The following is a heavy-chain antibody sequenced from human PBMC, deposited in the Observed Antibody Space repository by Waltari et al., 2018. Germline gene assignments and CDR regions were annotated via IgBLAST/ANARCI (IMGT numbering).Heavy chain of an antibody. Sequence: QVQLVQSGAEVKKPGSSVKVSCKASGGTFSSYTISWVRQAPGQGLEWRGRIIPSLGIANYAQKYQGSVTITADKSTSTAYMELSSLRSEDTAVYYCARDGQAAFDIWGQGTMVTVSS. J-gene: IGHJ3*02. CDR3: ARDGQAAFDI. CDR2: IIPSLGIA. CDR1: GGTFSSYT. V-gene: IGHV1-69*08.